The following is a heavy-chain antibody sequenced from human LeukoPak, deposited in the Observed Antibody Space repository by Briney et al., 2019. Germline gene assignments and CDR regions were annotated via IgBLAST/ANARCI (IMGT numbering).Heavy chain of an antibody. J-gene: IGHJ4*02. V-gene: IGHV3-23*01. CDR3: AKGGITMIVVVIQHYFDY. D-gene: IGHD3-22*01. CDR2: LSGSGGST. CDR1: GFTFSSYA. Sequence: PGGSLRLSCAASGFTFSSYAMSWVRQAPGKGLEWVSTLSGSGGSTYYAASVKGRFTISRDNSKNTLYLQMNSLRAEDTAVYYCAKGGITMIVVVIQHYFDYWGQGTLVTVSS.